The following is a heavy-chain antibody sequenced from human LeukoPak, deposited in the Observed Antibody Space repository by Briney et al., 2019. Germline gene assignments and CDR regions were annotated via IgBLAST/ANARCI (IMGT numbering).Heavy chain of an antibody. D-gene: IGHD1-14*01. J-gene: IGHJ6*02. CDR1: VGSISSYY. Sequence: PSETLSLTCTVSVGSISSYYWSWIPQPPGEGLGWIWYIYYSGSTNYNPSLKSRVTISVDTSKNQFSLKLSSVTAADTAVYYCARVGKTDRYYYSGMDVWGQGTTVTVSS. CDR2: IYYSGST. CDR3: ARVGKTDRYYYSGMDV. V-gene: IGHV4-59*01.